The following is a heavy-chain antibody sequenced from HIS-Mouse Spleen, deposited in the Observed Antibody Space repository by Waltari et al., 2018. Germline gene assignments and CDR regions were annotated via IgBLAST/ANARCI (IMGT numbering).Heavy chain of an antibody. Sequence: QVTLRESGPALVKPTQTLTLTCTFSGFSLSTSGMCVSWIRPPPGKALEWLARIDWDDDKYYSTSLKTRLTSSKDTSKNQVVLTMTNMDPVDTATYYCARIAEGYSSGWYAFDYWGQGTLVTVSS. CDR1: GFSLSTSGMC. D-gene: IGHD6-19*01. CDR2: IDWDDDK. V-gene: IGHV2-70*15. J-gene: IGHJ4*02. CDR3: ARIAEGYSSGWYAFDY.